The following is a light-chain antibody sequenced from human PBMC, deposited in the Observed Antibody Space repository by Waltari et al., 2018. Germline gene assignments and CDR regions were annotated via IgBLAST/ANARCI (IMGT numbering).Light chain of an antibody. J-gene: IGLJ3*02. Sequence: QSVLTQPPSVSGAPGQRVTISCNGSSSNIGAGYDVHWYQQLPGTAPKVLMYPDNNRPPGVPDRFSGSKSGTSASLAITGLQAEDEADYFCQSYDSSLSGSGVFGGGTRLTVL. CDR3: QSYDSSLSGSGV. CDR2: PDN. V-gene: IGLV1-40*01. CDR1: SSNIGAGYD.